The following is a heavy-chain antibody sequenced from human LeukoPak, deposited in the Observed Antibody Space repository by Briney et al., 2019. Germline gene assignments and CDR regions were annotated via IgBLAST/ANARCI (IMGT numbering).Heavy chain of an antibody. CDR1: GYTFTGYY. CDR2: INPNSGGT. Sequence: ASVKVSCKASGYTFTGYYMHWVRQAPGQGLEWMGWINPNSGGTNYAQKFQGRVTMTRDTSISTAYMELSRLRSDDTAVYYCARGITYYYDSSGYLPDDYWGQGTLVTVSS. CDR3: ARGITYYYDSSGYLPDDY. V-gene: IGHV1-2*02. J-gene: IGHJ4*02. D-gene: IGHD3-22*01.